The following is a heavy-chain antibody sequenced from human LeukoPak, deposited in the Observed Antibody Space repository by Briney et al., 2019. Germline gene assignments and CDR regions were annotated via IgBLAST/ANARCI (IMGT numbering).Heavy chain of an antibody. J-gene: IGHJ4*02. CDR2: IYTSVST. CDR1: GGSISSASYY. CDR3: ARDRFYSRSGSYQIFDS. D-gene: IGHD3-10*01. V-gene: IGHV4-61*02. Sequence: SETLSLTCTVSGGSISSASYYWSWIRQPAGKGLEWIGRIYTSVSTNYSPSLRSRVTISVDTSKNEFSLKLSSVTAADTAVYYCARDRFYSRSGSYQIFDSWGQGTLVTVSS.